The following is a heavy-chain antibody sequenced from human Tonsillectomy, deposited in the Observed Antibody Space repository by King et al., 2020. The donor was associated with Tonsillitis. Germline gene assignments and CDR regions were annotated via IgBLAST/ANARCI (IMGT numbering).Heavy chain of an antibody. CDR2: IFSDDEK. J-gene: IGHJ3*01. CDR1: GFSLSNSRLG. V-gene: IGHV2-26*01. CDR3: ARIRSLYYYDSSGIDAFEF. Sequence: TLKESGPVLVRPTDTLTLTCSVSGFSLSNSRLGVSWIRQPPGKALEWLAHIFSDDEKSYTTSLKTRLTISKDTSNSQVVLTMTNVDPVDTATYFCARIRSLYYYDSSGIDAFEFWGQGTVVTISS. D-gene: IGHD3-22*01.